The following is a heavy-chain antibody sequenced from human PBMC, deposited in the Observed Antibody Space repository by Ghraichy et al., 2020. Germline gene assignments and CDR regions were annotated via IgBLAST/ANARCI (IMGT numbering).Heavy chain of an antibody. CDR1: GLTFSNYA. J-gene: IGHJ5*02. Sequence: GGSLRLPCAASGLTFSNYAMTWVRQAPGQGLEWVSGIGASGGATYYADSVKGRFTISRDNSKSTLYLQMNSLRPEDTAIYYCAKAWGYCSGGTCPSYNWFDPWGQGTLVTVSS. CDR2: IGASGGAT. V-gene: IGHV3-23*01. CDR3: AKAWGYCSGGTCPSYNWFDP. D-gene: IGHD2-15*01.